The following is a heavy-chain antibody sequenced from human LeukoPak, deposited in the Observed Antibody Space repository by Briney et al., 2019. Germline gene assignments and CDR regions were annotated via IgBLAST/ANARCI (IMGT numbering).Heavy chain of an antibody. V-gene: IGHV3-30*02. D-gene: IGHD3-9*01. CDR2: VRNDGFDT. Sequence: PGGSLRLSCVTSGLTFTNHGFHWLRQAADKGLEWVAFVRNDGFDTYHSNSVKGRFSISRDDSKNTVYLQMNSLRAEDTAVYYCATHDPRNLRYFDWLSFDYWGQGTLVTVSS. CDR1: GLTFTNHG. CDR3: ATHDPRNLRYFDWLSFDY. J-gene: IGHJ4*02.